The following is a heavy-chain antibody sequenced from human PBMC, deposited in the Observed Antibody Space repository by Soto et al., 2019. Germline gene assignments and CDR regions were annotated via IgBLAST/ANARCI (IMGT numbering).Heavy chain of an antibody. V-gene: IGHV3-33*01. CDR1: GFTFSSYG. J-gene: IGHJ6*02. Sequence: GGSLRLSCAASGFTFSSYGMHWVRQAPGKGLEWVAVIWYDGSNKYYADSVKGRFTISRDNSKNTLYLQMNSLRAEDTAVYYCARGSTGDTAMVSLFYYYYCMDVWGQGTTVTVSS. D-gene: IGHD5-18*01. CDR3: ARGSTGDTAMVSLFYYYYCMDV. CDR2: IWYDGSNK.